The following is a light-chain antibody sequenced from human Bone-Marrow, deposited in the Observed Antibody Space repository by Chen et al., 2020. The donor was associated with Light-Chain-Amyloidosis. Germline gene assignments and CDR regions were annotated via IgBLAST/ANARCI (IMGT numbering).Light chain of an antibody. CDR3: QQYGSSPLT. J-gene: IGKJ4*01. Sequence: EIVLTQSPGTLSFSPGERATLSCRASQTITSSYLAWYQQKPGQAPRLLIYAASDRASGIPDRFSGRGSGTDFTLTISRLEPEDFAVYYCQQYGSSPLTFGGGIRVEFK. CDR1: QTITSSY. CDR2: AAS. V-gene: IGKV3-20*01.